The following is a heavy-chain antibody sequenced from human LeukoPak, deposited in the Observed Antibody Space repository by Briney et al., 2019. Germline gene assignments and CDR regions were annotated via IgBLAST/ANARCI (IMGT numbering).Heavy chain of an antibody. V-gene: IGHV4-4*09. CDR2: IYTSGST. Sequence: SHTLSLTCTVSGGSISSYYWSWIRQHPGKGLEWIGYIYTSGSTNYNPSLKSRVTISVDTSKNKFSLRLSSVTAADTAMYYCSRGGHWRWIQSDYWGQGILVTVSS. J-gene: IGHJ4*02. CDR3: SRGGHWRWIQSDY. D-gene: IGHD5-24*01. CDR1: GGSISSYY.